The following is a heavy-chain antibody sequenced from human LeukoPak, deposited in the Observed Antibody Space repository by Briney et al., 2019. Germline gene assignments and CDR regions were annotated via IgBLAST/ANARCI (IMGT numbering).Heavy chain of an antibody. CDR2: IRYDGSNK. CDR1: GFTFSSYA. D-gene: IGHD6-19*01. Sequence: GGSLRLSCAASGFTFSSYAMHWVRQAPGKGLEWVSFIRYDGSNKYYADSVKGRFTISRDNAKNSLYLQMNSLRADDTAVYYCARLDASGLDYWGQGTLVTVSS. J-gene: IGHJ4*02. CDR3: ARLDASGLDY. V-gene: IGHV3-30*02.